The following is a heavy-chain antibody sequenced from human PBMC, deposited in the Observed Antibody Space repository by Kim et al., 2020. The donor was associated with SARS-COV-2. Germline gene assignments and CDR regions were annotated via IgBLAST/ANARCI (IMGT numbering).Heavy chain of an antibody. CDR3: ASYSRIAARQWGPYYYGM. Sequence: SETLSLTCAVYGGSFSGYYWSWIRQPPGKGLEWIGEINHSGSTNYNPSLKSRVTISVDTSKNQFSLKLSSVTAADTAVYYCASYSRIAARQWGPYYYGM. CDR2: INHSGST. CDR1: GGSFSGYY. J-gene: IGHJ6*01. V-gene: IGHV4-34*01. D-gene: IGHD6-6*01.